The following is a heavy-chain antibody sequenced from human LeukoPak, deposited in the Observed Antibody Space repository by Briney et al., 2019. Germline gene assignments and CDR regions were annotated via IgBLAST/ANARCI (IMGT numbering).Heavy chain of an antibody. CDR3: ARERYYDRSGYYLDY. D-gene: IGHD3-22*01. Sequence: VASVKVFCKASGYTFTSYGISWVRQAPGQGLEWMGWISAYNGNTNYAQKLQGRVTMTTDTSTSTAYMELRSLRSDDTAVYYCARERYYDRSGYYLDYWGQGTLVTVSS. CDR2: ISAYNGNT. V-gene: IGHV1-18*01. CDR1: GYTFTSYG. J-gene: IGHJ4*02.